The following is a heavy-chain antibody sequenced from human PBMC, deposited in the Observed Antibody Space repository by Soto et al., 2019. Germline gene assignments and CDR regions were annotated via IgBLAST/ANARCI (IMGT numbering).Heavy chain of an antibody. J-gene: IGHJ3*02. CDR2: IYYSGST. V-gene: IGHV4-59*01. CDR1: GGSISSYY. D-gene: IGHD3-16*01. CDR3: ARTSRLGELGAFDI. Sequence: SETLSLTCTVSGGSISSYYWSWIRQPPGKGLEWIGYIYYSGSTNYNPSLKSRVTISVDTSKNQFSLKLSSVTAADTAVYYCARTSRLGELGAFDIWGQGTMVTVSS.